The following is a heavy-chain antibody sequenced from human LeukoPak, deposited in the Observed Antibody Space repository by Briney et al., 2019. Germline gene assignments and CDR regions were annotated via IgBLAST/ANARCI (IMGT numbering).Heavy chain of an antibody. D-gene: IGHD2-15*01. CDR3: AREGMARYCSGGSCYSGVDGEIDY. V-gene: IGHV1-18*01. CDR1: GYTFTSYG. Sequence: ASVKVSCKASGYTFTSYGISWVRQAPGQGLEWMGWISAYNGNTNYAQKLQGRVTMTTGTSTSTAYMELRSLRSDDTAVYYCAREGMARYCSGGSCYSGVDGEIDYWGQGTLVTVSS. CDR2: ISAYNGNT. J-gene: IGHJ4*02.